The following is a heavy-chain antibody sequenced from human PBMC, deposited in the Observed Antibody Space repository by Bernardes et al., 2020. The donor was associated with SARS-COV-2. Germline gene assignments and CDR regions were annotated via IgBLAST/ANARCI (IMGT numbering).Heavy chain of an antibody. CDR3: AKDPSFDYYYYMDV. J-gene: IGHJ6*03. V-gene: IGHV3-23*01. Sequence: WSLRLSFAASGFSFRSYAMSWVRQAPGKGLEWVSAISGNSGGTFYTDSVKGRFTISRDNSKNRLYLQMNSLRAEDTAVYYCAKDPSFDYYYYMDVWGKGTTVTVSS. CDR2: ISGNSGGT. CDR1: GFSFRSYA.